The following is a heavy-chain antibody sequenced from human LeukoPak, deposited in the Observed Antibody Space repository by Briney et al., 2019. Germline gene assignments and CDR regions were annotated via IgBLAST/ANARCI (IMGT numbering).Heavy chain of an antibody. CDR2: IYYSGST. CDR3: AREGRYRYGYNEYHSYMDI. J-gene: IGHJ6*03. V-gene: IGHV4-59*01. Sequence: SETLSLTCTVSGGSISSYYWSWIRQPPGKGLEWIGYIYYSGSTNYNPSLKSRVTISVDTSKNQFSLKLSSVTAAETAVYYCAREGRYRYGYNEYHSYMDIWGKGTTVTVSS. CDR1: GGSISSYY. D-gene: IGHD5-24*01.